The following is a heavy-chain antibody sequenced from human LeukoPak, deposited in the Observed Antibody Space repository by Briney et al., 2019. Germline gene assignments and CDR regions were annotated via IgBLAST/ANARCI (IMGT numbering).Heavy chain of an antibody. CDR2: IRYDGSNK. CDR3: AKDRGAFFIAVVY. D-gene: IGHD6-19*01. J-gene: IGHJ4*02. CDR1: GFTFSSYG. V-gene: IGHV3-30*02. Sequence: GGSLRLSCAASGFTFSSYGMHWVRQAPGKGLEWVAFIRYDGSNKYYADSVKGRFTISRDNSKNTLYLQMNSLRAEDRAVYYCAKDRGAFFIAVVYWGQGTLVTVSS.